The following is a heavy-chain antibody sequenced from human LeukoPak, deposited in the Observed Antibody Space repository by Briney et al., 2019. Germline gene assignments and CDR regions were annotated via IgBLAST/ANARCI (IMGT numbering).Heavy chain of an antibody. V-gene: IGHV3-11*06. CDR1: GFSFSDYY. J-gene: IGHJ6*02. CDR3: ARDRSMDV. D-gene: IGHD6-13*01. CDR2: ISTGSSYT. Sequence: PGGSLRLSCAASGFSFSDYYMSWIRQAPGKGLEWVSSISTGSSYTNHADSVKGRFTISRDNAKNSLYLEMKSLRAEDTAVYYCARDRSMDVWGQGTSVTVSS.